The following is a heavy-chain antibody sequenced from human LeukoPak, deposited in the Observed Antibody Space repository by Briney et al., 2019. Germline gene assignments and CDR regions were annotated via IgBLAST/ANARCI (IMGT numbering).Heavy chain of an antibody. V-gene: IGHV1-8*02. CDR1: GYTFDTYE. D-gene: IGHD3-16*02. Sequence: ASVKVSCKASGYTFDTYEINWVRQATGQGLEWMGGMNPNSDNTGYAQKFQGRVTMTTDTSTTTAYMELRSLRSDDTAVYYCARLRLGELSLGFDPWGQGTLVTVSS. CDR2: MNPNSDNT. J-gene: IGHJ5*02. CDR3: ARLRLGELSLGFDP.